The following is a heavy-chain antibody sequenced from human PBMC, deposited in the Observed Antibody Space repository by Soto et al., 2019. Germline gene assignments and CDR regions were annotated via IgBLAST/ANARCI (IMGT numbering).Heavy chain of an antibody. CDR3: AKDLSYYDFWSGYYPDYYFDY. Sequence: QVQLVESGGGVVQPGRSLRLSCAASGFTFSSYGMHWVRQAPGKGLEWVAVISYDGSNKYYADSVKGRFTISRDNSKNXRXLXXNSLRAEDTAVYYCAKDLSYYDFWSGYYPDYYFDYWGQGTLVTVSS. D-gene: IGHD3-3*01. CDR1: GFTFSSYG. J-gene: IGHJ4*02. CDR2: ISYDGSNK. V-gene: IGHV3-30*18.